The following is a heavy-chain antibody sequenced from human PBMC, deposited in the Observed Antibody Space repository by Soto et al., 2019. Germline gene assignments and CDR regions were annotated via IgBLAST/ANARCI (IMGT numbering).Heavy chain of an antibody. V-gene: IGHV1-2*02. CDR3: ARDSKYSRSALMDP. D-gene: IGHD6-13*01. Sequence: ASVKVSCKTSGYTFTEYYVFWVRQAPGQGLEWMGWINPNNGVTKYAQRFLGRVTMTRDTSISTAYMEVSRLGSDDTAVYFCARDSKYSRSALMDPWGQGTLVTVSS. CDR1: GYTFTEYY. J-gene: IGHJ5*02. CDR2: INPNNGVT.